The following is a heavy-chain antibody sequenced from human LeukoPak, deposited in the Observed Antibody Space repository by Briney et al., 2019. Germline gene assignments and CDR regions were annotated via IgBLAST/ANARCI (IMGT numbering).Heavy chain of an antibody. V-gene: IGHV4-31*03. CDR3: ARGIAAAGPRYYFDY. Sequence: PSQTLSLTCTVSGGSISSGGYYWSWIRQHPGKGLEWIGYTYYSGSTYYNPSLKSRVTISVDTSKNQFSLKLSSVTAADTAVYYCARGIAAAGPRYYFDYWGQGTLVTVSS. J-gene: IGHJ4*02. CDR1: GGSISSGGYY. D-gene: IGHD6-13*01. CDR2: TYYSGST.